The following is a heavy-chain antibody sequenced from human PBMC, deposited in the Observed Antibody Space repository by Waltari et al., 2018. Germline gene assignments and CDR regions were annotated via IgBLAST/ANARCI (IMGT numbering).Heavy chain of an antibody. CDR2: IYYSGST. V-gene: IGHV4-59*01. CDR3: ARYDYSKGGDY. Sequence: QVQLQESGPGLVKPSETLSLTCTVSGVSISSYSWIWIRQPPGKGLECIGYIYYSGSTNYNPSLKSRVTIAGDTTKNQCSLKLSSVTAADTAVYYCARYDYSKGGDYWGQGTLVTVSS. CDR1: GVSISSYS. J-gene: IGHJ4*02. D-gene: IGHD4-4*01.